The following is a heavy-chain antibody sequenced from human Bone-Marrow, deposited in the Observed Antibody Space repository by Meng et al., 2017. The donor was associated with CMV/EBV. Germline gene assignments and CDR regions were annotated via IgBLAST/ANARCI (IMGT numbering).Heavy chain of an antibody. CDR2: IIPIFGTA. V-gene: IGHV1-69*05. CDR3: ARAGAATTTLDF. CDR1: GGSSGTYA. D-gene: IGHD1-26*01. Sequence: CKASGGSSGTYAIHWVRQAPGQGLEWMGGIIPIFGTANYAQKFQGRLTITTDESIYTAYMKLSSLRSDDTALYYCARAGAATTTLDFWGQGTLVTVSS. J-gene: IGHJ4*02.